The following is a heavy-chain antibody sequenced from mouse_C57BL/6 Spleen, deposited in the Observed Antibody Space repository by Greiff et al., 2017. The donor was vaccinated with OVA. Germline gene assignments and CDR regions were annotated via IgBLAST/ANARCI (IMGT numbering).Heavy chain of an antibody. CDR3: ARSDDSGNY. D-gene: IGHD1-3*01. CDR1: GYTFTSYW. J-gene: IGHJ2*01. CDR2: IDPSDSYT. V-gene: IGHV1-69*01. Sequence: VQLQQSGAELVMPGASVKLSCKASGYTFTSYWMHWVKQRPGQGLEWIGEIDPSDSYTNYNQKFKGKSTLTVDKSSSTAYMQLSSLTSEDSAVYYCARSDDSGNYWGQGTTLTVSS.